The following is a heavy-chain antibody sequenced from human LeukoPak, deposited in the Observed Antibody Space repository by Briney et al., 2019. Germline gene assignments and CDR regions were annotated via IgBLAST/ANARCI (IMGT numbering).Heavy chain of an antibody. D-gene: IGHD1-26*01. J-gene: IGHJ3*02. CDR3: AKVRLGGDTFDI. Sequence: PGGSLRLSCAASGFTFSSYAMCWVRQAPGKGLEWVSGLNGGGGDTYYADSVKGRFTISRDNYKNMLYLQMNSLRAEDTAVYYCAKVRLGGDTFDIWGQGTMVSVSS. CDR2: LNGGGGDT. V-gene: IGHV3-23*01. CDR1: GFTFSSYA.